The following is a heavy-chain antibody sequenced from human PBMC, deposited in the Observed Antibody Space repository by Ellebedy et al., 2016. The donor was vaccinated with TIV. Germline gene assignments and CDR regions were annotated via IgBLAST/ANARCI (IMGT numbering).Heavy chain of an antibody. D-gene: IGHD5-18*01. CDR3: ARGGDVDTAMVFDY. V-gene: IGHV4-61*05. J-gene: IGHJ4*02. CDR2: IYYTGRT. CDR1: GGSISSSSYY. Sequence: SETLSLTCTVSGGSISSSSYYWSWIRQPPGKGLEWIGYIYYTGRTNYNPSLKSQITISVDTSKNQFSLKLSSVTAADTAVYYCARGGDVDTAMVFDYWGQGTLVTVSS.